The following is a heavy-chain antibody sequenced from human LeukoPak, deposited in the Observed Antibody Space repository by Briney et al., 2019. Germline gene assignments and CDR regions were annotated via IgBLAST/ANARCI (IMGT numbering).Heavy chain of an antibody. Sequence: ASVKVSCKASGGTFSSYAISWVRQAPGQGLEWMGWINTNTGNPTYAQGFTGRFVFSLDTSVSTAYLQISSLKAEDTAVYYCARGPYYYDSSGYYYVLGDAFDIWGQGTMVTVSS. J-gene: IGHJ3*02. D-gene: IGHD3-22*01. CDR3: ARGPYYYDSSGYYYVLGDAFDI. V-gene: IGHV7-4-1*02. CDR2: INTNTGNP. CDR1: GGTFSSYA.